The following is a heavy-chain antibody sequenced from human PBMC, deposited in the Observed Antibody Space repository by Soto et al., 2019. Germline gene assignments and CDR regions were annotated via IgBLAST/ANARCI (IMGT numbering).Heavy chain of an antibody. V-gene: IGHV3-23*01. D-gene: IGHD3-3*01. CDR1: AFTFSSYA. CDR3: AKVRASECTGCTQDY. CDR2: VSGSGDST. J-gene: IGHJ4*01. Sequence: EVQLLESGGGLAQPGGSLRLSCAASAFTFSSYAMSWVRQAPGKGLEWVSAVSGSGDSTYYADCVKGGFTICRDNSNNTRYLQRNSLRAEDPAVYYCAKVRASECTGCTQDYWGNGTLVTVSS.